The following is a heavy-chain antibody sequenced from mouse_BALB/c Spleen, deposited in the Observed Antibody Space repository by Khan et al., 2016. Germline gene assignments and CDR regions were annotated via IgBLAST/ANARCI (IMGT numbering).Heavy chain of an antibody. Sequence: EVKLLESGPGLVKPSQSLSLTCSVTDYSITSGYYWNWIRQFPGNKLEWMGYISYDGSNNYNPSLKNRISITRDTSKNQFFLKLNSVTTEDTATYYCARNGNSWGQGTTLTVSS. CDR2: ISYDGSN. CDR3: ARNGNS. CDR1: DYSITSGYY. V-gene: IGHV3-6*02. J-gene: IGHJ2*01. D-gene: IGHD2-1*01.